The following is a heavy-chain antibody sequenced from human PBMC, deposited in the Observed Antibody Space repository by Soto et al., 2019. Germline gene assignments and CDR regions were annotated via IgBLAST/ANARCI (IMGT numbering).Heavy chain of an antibody. V-gene: IGHV3-11*01. CDR1: GFTFSDYY. J-gene: IGHJ5*02. Sequence: SGGSLRLSCAASGFTFSDYYMSWIRQAPGKGLEWVSYISSGGTTIYYADSVKGRFTISRDDAKNSLYLQMNSLRAEDTAVYFCATKGGGYYFGFDPWGQGTLVTVSS. CDR3: ATKGGGYYFGFDP. CDR2: ISSGGTTI. D-gene: IGHD3-22*01.